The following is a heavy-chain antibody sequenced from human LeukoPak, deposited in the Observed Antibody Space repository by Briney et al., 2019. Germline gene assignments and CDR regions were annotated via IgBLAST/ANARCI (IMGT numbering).Heavy chain of an antibody. CDR3: ARVLSIVVVVAARWFDP. V-gene: IGHV4-4*02. D-gene: IGHD2-15*01. J-gene: IGHJ5*02. Sequence: SETLSLTCAVSGGSISSSNWWSWVRQPPGKGLEWIGEIYHSGSTNYNPSLKSRVTISVDKSKNQFSLKLSSVTAANTAVYYCARVLSIVVVVAARWFDPWGQGTLVTVSS. CDR1: GGSISSSNW. CDR2: IYHSGST.